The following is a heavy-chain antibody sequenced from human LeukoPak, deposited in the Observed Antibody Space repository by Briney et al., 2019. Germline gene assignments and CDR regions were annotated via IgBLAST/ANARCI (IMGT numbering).Heavy chain of an antibody. Sequence: GALRLSCAASGFTFDDYGMSWVRQAPGKGLEWVSSISSSSSYIYYADSVKGRFTISRDNAKNSLYLQMNSLRAEDTAVYYCARGLSGSMVYWGQGTLVTVSS. D-gene: IGHD3-10*01. V-gene: IGHV3-21*01. CDR3: ARGLSGSMVY. J-gene: IGHJ4*02. CDR1: GFTFDDYG. CDR2: ISSSSSYI.